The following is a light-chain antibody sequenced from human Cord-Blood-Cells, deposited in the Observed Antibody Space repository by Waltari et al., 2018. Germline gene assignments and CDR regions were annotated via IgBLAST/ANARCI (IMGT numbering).Light chain of an antibody. V-gene: IGKV1-39*01. CDR1: QSISSY. CDR2: AAS. Sequence: DIQMTQSPSSLSASVGDRVTITCRASQSISSYLNWYQQKPGKAPKLLIYAASSLQSGVPSRSSGSRSGTDFTLTISSLTPEAFAPYYCHQSYSTPRTFGQGTKLEI. CDR3: HQSYSTPRT. J-gene: IGKJ2*01.